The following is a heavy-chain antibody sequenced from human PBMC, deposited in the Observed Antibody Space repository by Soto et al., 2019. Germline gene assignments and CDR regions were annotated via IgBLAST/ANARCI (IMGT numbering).Heavy chain of an antibody. CDR1: GFTFSSYA. CDR2: ITESGGTT. CDR3: ARDYGGSSWPGYYYYGMDV. D-gene: IGHD6-13*01. Sequence: HPGWSLRLSCAASGFTFSSYAMSWVRQAPGKGLEWLSAITESGGTTYHANSVKGRFTISRDNSKNTLYLQMNSLRAEDTAVYYCARDYGGSSWPGYYYYGMDVWGQGTTVTVSS. J-gene: IGHJ6*02. V-gene: IGHV3-23*01.